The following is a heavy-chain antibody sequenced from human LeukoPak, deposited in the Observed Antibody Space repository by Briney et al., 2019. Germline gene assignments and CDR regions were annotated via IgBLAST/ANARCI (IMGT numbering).Heavy chain of an antibody. J-gene: IGHJ4*02. CDR2: IYHSGST. CDR1: GYSISSGYF. D-gene: IGHD3-10*01. Sequence: SETLSLTCTVSGYSISSGYFWGWIRQPPGKGLECIGTIYHSGSTYYNPSLKSRVTMSVDTSKNQFSLKLSSVTAADTAVYYCARVGFGELYFDYWGQGTLVTVSS. CDR3: ARVGFGELYFDY. V-gene: IGHV4-38-2*02.